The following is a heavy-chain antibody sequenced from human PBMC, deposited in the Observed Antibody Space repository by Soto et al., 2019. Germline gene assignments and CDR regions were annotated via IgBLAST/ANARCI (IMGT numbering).Heavy chain of an antibody. J-gene: IGHJ5*02. V-gene: IGHV3-9*01. Sequence: EVQLVESGGGLVQPGRSLRLSCAASGFTFDDYAMHWVRQAPGKGLEWVSGISWNSGSIGYADSVKGRFTISRDNAKNSLYLQMNSLRAEDTALYYCAKAYSGTNNWFDPWGQGTLVTVSS. CDR3: AKAYSGTNNWFDP. D-gene: IGHD6-19*01. CDR2: ISWNSGSI. CDR1: GFTFDDYA.